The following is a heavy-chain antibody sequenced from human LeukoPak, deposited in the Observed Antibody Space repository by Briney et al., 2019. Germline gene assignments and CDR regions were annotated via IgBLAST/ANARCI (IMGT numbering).Heavy chain of an antibody. J-gene: IGHJ4*02. D-gene: IGHD3-22*01. Sequence: NPSETLSLTCTVSGGSISSYYWSWIRQPPGKGLEWIGYIYYSGSTNYNPSLKSRVTISVDTSKNQFSLKLSSVTAADTAVYYCARYSGYYLSYFDYWGQGTLVTVSS. CDR3: ARYSGYYLSYFDY. CDR1: GGSISSYY. CDR2: IYYSGST. V-gene: IGHV4-59*01.